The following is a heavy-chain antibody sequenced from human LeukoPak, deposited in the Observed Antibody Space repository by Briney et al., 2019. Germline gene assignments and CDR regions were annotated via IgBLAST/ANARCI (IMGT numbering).Heavy chain of an antibody. Sequence: LRLSCAASGFTFSSYAMSWVRQPPGGGLEWMGFITLYSDTTSYNPSLKSRLMISIDTSKNQFSLTLTSVTAADTAVYFCARGFGYDFADYWGQGILVTVSS. J-gene: IGHJ4*02. CDR2: ITLYSDTT. CDR1: GFTFSSYA. D-gene: IGHD2-2*01. CDR3: ARGFGYDFADY. V-gene: IGHV4-30-4*08.